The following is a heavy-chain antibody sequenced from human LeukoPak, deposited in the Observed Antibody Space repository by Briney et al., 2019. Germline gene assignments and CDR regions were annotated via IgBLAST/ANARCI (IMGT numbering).Heavy chain of an antibody. CDR2: ITTSSSYT. V-gene: IGHV3-21*01. J-gene: IGHJ4*02. D-gene: IGHD5-24*01. CDR3: ARVRDDYNLNDY. Sequence: RPGGSLRLSCAASGFTFSSYSMNWVRQAPGKGLEWVSSITTSSSYTYYAVSVKGRFTMSRDNAKNSLYLQMNSLRAEDTAVYYCARVRDDYNLNDYWGQGTLVTVSS. CDR1: GFTFSSYS.